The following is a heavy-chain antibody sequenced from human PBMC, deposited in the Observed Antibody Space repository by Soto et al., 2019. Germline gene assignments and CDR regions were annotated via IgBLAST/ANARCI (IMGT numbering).Heavy chain of an antibody. J-gene: IGHJ4*02. CDR3: ARDCGGECYYAY. V-gene: IGHV1-18*01. CDR1: GYTFTSYG. CDR2: ISAYNDNT. Sequence: ASVKVSCKSSGYTFTSYGISWVRQAPGQGLEWMGWISAYNDNTNYAQKLQGRVTMTTDTSTSTAYMELRSLRSDDTAVYYCARDCGGECYYAYWGQGTLVTVSS. D-gene: IGHD2-21*01.